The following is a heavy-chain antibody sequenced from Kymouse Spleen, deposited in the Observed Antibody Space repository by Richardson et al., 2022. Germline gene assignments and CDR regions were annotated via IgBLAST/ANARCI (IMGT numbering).Heavy chain of an antibody. CDR3: ARGMVRGVYYYYGMDV. J-gene: IGHJ6*02. CDR2: ISSSSSTI. D-gene: IGHD3-10*01. CDR1: GFTFSSYS. V-gene: IGHV3-48*02. Sequence: EVQLVESGGGLVQPGGSLRLSCAASGFTFSSYSMNWVRQAPGKGLEWVSYISSSSSTIYYADSVKGRFTISRDNAKNSLYLQMNSLRDEDTAVYYCARGMVRGVYYYYGMDVWGQGTTVTVSS.